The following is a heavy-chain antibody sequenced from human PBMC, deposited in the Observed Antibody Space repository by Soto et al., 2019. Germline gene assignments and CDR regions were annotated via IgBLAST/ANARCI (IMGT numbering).Heavy chain of an antibody. J-gene: IGHJ4*02. Sequence: SVKVSCKASGFTFTSSAVQWVRQARGQRLEWIGWIVVGSGNTNYAQKFQERVTITRDMSTSTAYMELSSLRSEDTAVYYCATHLYVEIAAILYYFDYWGQGTLVTVSS. D-gene: IGHD6-13*01. CDR2: IVVGSGNT. CDR3: ATHLYVEIAAILYYFDY. CDR1: GFTFTSSA. V-gene: IGHV1-58*01.